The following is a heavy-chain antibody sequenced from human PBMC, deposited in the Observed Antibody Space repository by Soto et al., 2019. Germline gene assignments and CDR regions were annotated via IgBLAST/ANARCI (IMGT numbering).Heavy chain of an antibody. D-gene: IGHD3-22*01. CDR3: ARGILSNYYDSSGYRSPFFDY. CDR2: INHSGST. J-gene: IGHJ4*02. Sequence: TSETLSLTCAVYGGSFSGYYWSWIRQPPGKGLEWIGEINHSGSTNYNPPLKSRVTISVDTSKNQFSLKLSSVTAADTAVYYCARGILSNYYDSSGYRSPFFDYWGQGTLVTVSS. V-gene: IGHV4-34*01. CDR1: GGSFSGYY.